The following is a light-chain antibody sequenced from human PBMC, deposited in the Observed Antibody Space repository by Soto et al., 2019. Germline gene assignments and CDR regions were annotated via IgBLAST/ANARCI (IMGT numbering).Light chain of an antibody. CDR1: NSNIGADYD. CDR3: QSYDSGLSGVV. V-gene: IGLV1-40*01. Sequence: QSVLAQPPSVSGAPGQRVTISCTGSNSNIGADYDVHWYQQFPGAAPKLLIYGNTNRPSGVPDRFSGSKSRISASLAITGLQAEDEADYSCQSYDSGLSGVVFGGGTKVTVL. J-gene: IGLJ2*01. CDR2: GNT.